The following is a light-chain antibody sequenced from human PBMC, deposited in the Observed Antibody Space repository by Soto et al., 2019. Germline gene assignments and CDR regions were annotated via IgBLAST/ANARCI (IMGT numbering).Light chain of an antibody. CDR3: QQTYSTPWT. V-gene: IGKV1-39*01. CDR2: DAS. J-gene: IGKJ1*01. CDR1: QNIDSY. Sequence: DIQMTQSPSSLSASVGDRVTITCRASQNIDSYLNWYQQRPGKAPKLLIHDASRLQSGVPSRFSGSGSGTDFALTINSLQPEDFATIYCQQTYSTPWTFGQGTKVEIK.